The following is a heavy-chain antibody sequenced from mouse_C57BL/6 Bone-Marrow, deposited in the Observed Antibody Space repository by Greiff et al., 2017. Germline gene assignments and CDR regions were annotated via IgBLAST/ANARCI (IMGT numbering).Heavy chain of an antibody. CDR3: ARSYDYDDYTMDY. CDR1: GYTFTNYW. J-gene: IGHJ4*01. V-gene: IGHV1-64*01. Sequence: QVQLQQPGAELVKPGASVKLSCKASGYTFTNYWMHWVKPRPGQGLEWIGMMHPNGGSPDYNETFKSEATLSVDKSSRTAYMELSSLTSEDSAVYYCARSYDYDDYTMDYWGQGTSVTVSS. D-gene: IGHD2-4*01. CDR2: MHPNGGSP.